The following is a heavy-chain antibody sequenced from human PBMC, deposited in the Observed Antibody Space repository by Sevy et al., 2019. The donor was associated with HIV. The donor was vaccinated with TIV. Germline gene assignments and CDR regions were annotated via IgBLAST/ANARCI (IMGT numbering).Heavy chain of an antibody. J-gene: IGHJ3*02. CDR2: INHSGST. V-gene: IGHV4-34*01. D-gene: IGHD2-2*01. Sequence: SETLSLTCAVYGGSFSGYYWSWIRQPPGKGLEWIGEINHSGSTNYNPSLKSRVSISVDTSKNQFSLKLSSVTAADTAVYYCARQCTAPSCSHAFDIWGQGTMVTVSS. CDR3: ARQCTAPSCSHAFDI. CDR1: GGSFSGYY.